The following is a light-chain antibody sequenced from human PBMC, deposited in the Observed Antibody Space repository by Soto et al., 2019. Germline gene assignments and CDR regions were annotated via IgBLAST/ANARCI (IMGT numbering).Light chain of an antibody. Sequence: DIQMTQSPSTLSASVGDGVTITCRASQSIGSWLAWFQQKPGKAPKLLISKATNLQSGVPSRFSGSGSGTDFSLTISSLQPVDSATYYCQQYNYFQYTFGQGTKLDI. CDR2: KAT. CDR1: QSIGSW. CDR3: QQYNYFQYT. J-gene: IGKJ2*01. V-gene: IGKV1-5*03.